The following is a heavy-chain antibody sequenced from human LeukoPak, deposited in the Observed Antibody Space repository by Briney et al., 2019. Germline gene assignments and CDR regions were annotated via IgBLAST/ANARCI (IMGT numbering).Heavy chain of an antibody. CDR1: GGSVTSTNY. CDR3: ARGYGSGSYYAY. CDR2: INHSGGT. D-gene: IGHD3-10*01. Sequence: SETLSLTCGVSGGSVTSTNYWTWVRQPPRNGLEWIGEINHSGGTNYKPSFKSRVTISLDTSKNQFSLKVSSVTAADTAVYYCARGYGSGSYYAYWGQGTLVTVSS. J-gene: IGHJ4*02. V-gene: IGHV4-4*02.